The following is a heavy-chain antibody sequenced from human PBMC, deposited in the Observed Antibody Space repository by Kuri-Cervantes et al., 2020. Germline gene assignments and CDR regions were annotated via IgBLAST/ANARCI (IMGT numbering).Heavy chain of an antibody. Sequence: LSLTCAASGFTFSSYAMSWVRQAPGKGLEWVAVISYDGSNKFYADSVKGRFTISRDNSKNTLYLQMNSLRAEDTAVYYCAKDRISSSWYYYYYYGMDVWGQGTTVTVSS. CDR1: GFTFSSYA. V-gene: IGHV3-30*18. J-gene: IGHJ6*02. D-gene: IGHD6-13*01. CDR3: AKDRISSSWYYYYYYGMDV. CDR2: ISYDGSNK.